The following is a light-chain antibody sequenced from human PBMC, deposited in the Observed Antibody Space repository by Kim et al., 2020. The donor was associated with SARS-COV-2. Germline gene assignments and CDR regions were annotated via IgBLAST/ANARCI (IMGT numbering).Light chain of an antibody. CDR3: QSRDSGGKVV. J-gene: IGLJ2*01. V-gene: IGLV3-19*01. Sequence: SSELTQDPAVSVALGQTVRITCQGDSLRSYYVTWYQQKPGQAPVLVIYGRNNRPSGIPDRFSGSSSGNTASLTISGAQAEDEADFYCQSRDSGGKVVFGGGTQLTVL. CDR2: GRN. CDR1: SLRSYY.